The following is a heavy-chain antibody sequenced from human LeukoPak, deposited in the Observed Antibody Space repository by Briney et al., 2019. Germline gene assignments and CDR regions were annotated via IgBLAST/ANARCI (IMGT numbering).Heavy chain of an antibody. V-gene: IGHV1-46*01. D-gene: IGHD1-7*01. Sequence: ASVKVSCKASGYTFTSYYMHWVRQAPGQGLEWMGIINPSGGSTSYAQKFQGRVTMTRDMSTSTVYMELSRLRSEDTAVYYCARDQSVDNWNYAGGSWFDPWGQGTLVTVSS. CDR2: INPSGGST. CDR3: ARDQSVDNWNYAGGSWFDP. J-gene: IGHJ5*02. CDR1: GYTFTSYY.